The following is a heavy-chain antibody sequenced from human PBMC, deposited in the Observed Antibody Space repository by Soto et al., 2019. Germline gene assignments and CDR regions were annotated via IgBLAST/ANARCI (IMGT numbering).Heavy chain of an antibody. J-gene: IGHJ4*02. CDR1: GGSITSYY. D-gene: IGHD3-10*01. Sequence: SETLSLTCTVSGGSITSYYWSWIRQPPGKGLEWIGYIYYSGSTNYNPSLKSRVTISVDTSKNQFSLKLNSMTAADTAVYYCARHNYGSGSTYFDYWGKGTLVTVSS. CDR3: ARHNYGSGSTYFDY. V-gene: IGHV4-59*08. CDR2: IYYSGST.